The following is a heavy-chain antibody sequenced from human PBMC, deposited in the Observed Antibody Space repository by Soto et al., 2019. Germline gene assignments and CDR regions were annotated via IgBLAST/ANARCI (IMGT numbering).Heavy chain of an antibody. CDR3: AKESYYYDSRGTFDY. D-gene: IGHD3-22*01. J-gene: IGHJ4*02. Sequence: GGALRLSCAASGFTFSSYAMSWVRQAPWKGLEWVSAISGSGGSTYYADSVKGRFTISRDNSKNTLYLQMNSLRAEDTAVYYCAKESYYYDSRGTFDYWGQGTLVTVSS. V-gene: IGHV3-23*01. CDR1: GFTFSSYA. CDR2: ISGSGGST.